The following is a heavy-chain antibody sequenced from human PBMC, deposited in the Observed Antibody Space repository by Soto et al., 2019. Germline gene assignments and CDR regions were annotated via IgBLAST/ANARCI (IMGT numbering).Heavy chain of an antibody. CDR2: IWYDGSNE. J-gene: IGHJ3*01. V-gene: IGHV3-33*01. CDR3: ARKRGYGFDV. Sequence: QVQLVASGGGVVQPGRSLRLSCAVSGFTFSSYGMHWVRQAPGKGLEWVAVIWYDGSNENYVDSVKGRFTISRDNSKKTLYLQMNNLSAEDPAVYYCARKRGYGFDVWGQGTMVTVTS. D-gene: IGHD3-10*01. CDR1: GFTFSSYG.